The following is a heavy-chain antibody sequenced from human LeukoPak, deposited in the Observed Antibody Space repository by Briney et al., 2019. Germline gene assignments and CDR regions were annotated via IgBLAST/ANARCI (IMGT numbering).Heavy chain of an antibody. Sequence: PSQTLSLTCTVSGGSISSGGYYWSWIRQHPGKGLEWIGYIYYSGSTYCNPSLESRVTISVDRSKNQFSLKLSSVTAADTAVYYCARSSGYYFEYWGQGKPVTVSP. V-gene: IGHV4-31*03. D-gene: IGHD3-22*01. CDR1: GGSISSGGYY. J-gene: IGHJ4*02. CDR3: ARSSGYYFEY. CDR2: IYYSGST.